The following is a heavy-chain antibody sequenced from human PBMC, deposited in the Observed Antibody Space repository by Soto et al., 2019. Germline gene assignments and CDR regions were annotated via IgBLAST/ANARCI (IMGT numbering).Heavy chain of an antibody. D-gene: IGHD3-10*01. J-gene: IGHJ4*02. CDR1: GGSFSGYY. V-gene: IGHV4-34*01. Sequence: QVQLQQWGAGLLKPSETLSLTCAVYGGSFSGYYWSWIRQPPGKGLEWIGEINHSGSINYNPSLKSRVTISVDTSKNQFSLKLSSVTAADTAVYYCAREEVVRGVIKYYFDYWGQGTLVTVSS. CDR3: AREEVVRGVIKYYFDY. CDR2: INHSGSI.